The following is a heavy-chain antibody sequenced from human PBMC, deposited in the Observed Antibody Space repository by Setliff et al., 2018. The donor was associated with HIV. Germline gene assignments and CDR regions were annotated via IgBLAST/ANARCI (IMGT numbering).Heavy chain of an antibody. D-gene: IGHD5-18*01. CDR1: GGSISSSSHY. CDR3: ARPRYTYGTPPAFDI. V-gene: IGHV4-39*01. CDR2: IYFSGST. Sequence: SETLSLTCTVSGGSISSSSHYWGWIRQHPGKGLEWIGRIYFSGSTYYNPSLKSRVTISVDTSKNQFSLKLSSVTAADTAVYYCARPRYTYGTPPAFDIWGRGTVVTVSS. J-gene: IGHJ3*02.